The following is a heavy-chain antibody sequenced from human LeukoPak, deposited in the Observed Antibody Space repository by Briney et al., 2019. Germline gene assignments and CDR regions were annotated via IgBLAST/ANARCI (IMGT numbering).Heavy chain of an antibody. Sequence: ASVKISCKVSGYTFTDYYMHWVQQAPGKGLEWMGLVDPEDGETIYAEKLQGRVTITADTSTDTAYMELSSLRSEDTAVYYCATVIAARPNVVWFDPWGQGTLVTVSS. CDR2: VDPEDGET. V-gene: IGHV1-69-2*01. D-gene: IGHD6-6*01. CDR3: ATVIAARPNVVWFDP. CDR1: GYTFTDYY. J-gene: IGHJ5*02.